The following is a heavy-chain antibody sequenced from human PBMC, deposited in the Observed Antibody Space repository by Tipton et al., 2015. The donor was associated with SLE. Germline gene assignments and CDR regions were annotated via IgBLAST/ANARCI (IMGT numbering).Heavy chain of an antibody. J-gene: IGHJ4*02. CDR2: IKSKTDGGTT. V-gene: IGHV3-15*01. CDR1: GFTFSNAW. CDR3: TTQVEEWLNFDY. D-gene: IGHD3-3*01. Sequence: GSLRLSCAASGFTFSNAWMSWVRQAPGKGLEWVGRIKSKTDGGTTDYAAPVKGRFTISRDDSKNTLYLQMNSLKTEDTAVYYCTTQVEEWLNFDYWGQGTLVTVSS.